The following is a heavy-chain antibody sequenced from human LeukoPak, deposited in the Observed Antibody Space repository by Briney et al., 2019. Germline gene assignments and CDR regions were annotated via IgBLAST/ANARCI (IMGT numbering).Heavy chain of an antibody. CDR3: ARQYYDFWSGIMQLYYFDY. CDR1: GGSISSSSYY. D-gene: IGHD3-3*01. J-gene: IGHJ4*02. Sequence: SETLSLTCTVSGGSISSSSYYWGWIRQPPGKGQEWIGSIYYSGSTYYNPSLKSRVTISVDTSKNQFSLKLSSVTAADTAVYYCARQYYDFWSGIMQLYYFDYWGQGTLVTVSS. V-gene: IGHV4-39*07. CDR2: IYYSGST.